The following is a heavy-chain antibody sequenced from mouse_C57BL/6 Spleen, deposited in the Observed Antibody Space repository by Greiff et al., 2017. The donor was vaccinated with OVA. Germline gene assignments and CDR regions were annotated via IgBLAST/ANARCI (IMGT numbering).Heavy chain of an antibody. CDR3: ARHFTSLYAMDY. Sequence: EVHLVESGPELVKPGASVKISCKASGYSFTDYNMNWVKQSNGKSLEWIGVINPNYGTTSYNQKFKGKATLTVDQSSSTAYMQLNSLTSEDSAVYYCARHFTSLYAMDYWGQGTSVTVSS. J-gene: IGHJ4*01. CDR1: GYSFTDYN. CDR2: INPNYGTT. V-gene: IGHV1-39*01. D-gene: IGHD6-2*01.